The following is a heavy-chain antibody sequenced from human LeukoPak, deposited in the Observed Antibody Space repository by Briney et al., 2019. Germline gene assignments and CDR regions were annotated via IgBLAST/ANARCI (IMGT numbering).Heavy chain of an antibody. CDR3: ARTADDFDSYYFDC. CDR1: GGSISSGSYY. CDR2: IYTSGST. D-gene: IGHD3-9*01. Sequence: SETLSLTCTVSGGSISSGSYYWSWIRQPAGKGLEWIGRIYTSGSTNYNPSLKSRVTISVDTSKNQFSLKLSSVTAADTAVYYCARTADDFDSYYFDCWGQGTLVTVSS. V-gene: IGHV4-61*02. J-gene: IGHJ4*02.